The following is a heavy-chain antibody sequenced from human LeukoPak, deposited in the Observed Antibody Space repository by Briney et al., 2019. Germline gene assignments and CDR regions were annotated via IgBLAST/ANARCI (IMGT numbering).Heavy chain of an antibody. V-gene: IGHV1-18*01. CDR2: ISAYNDDT. CDR3: ARESTGGSLEIDY. Sequence: ASVKVSCKASGYTFNTYGIIWVRQAPGQGLEWMGWISAYNDDTTYAQKLQGRVTLTTDASTSTAYMELRSLRSDDTAVYYCARESTGGSLEIDYWGQGTLVTVSS. D-gene: IGHD2-8*02. J-gene: IGHJ4*02. CDR1: GYTFNTYG.